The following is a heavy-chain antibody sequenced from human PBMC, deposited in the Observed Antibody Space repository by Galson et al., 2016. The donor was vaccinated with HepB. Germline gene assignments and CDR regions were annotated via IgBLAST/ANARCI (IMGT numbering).Heavy chain of an antibody. CDR1: GFSFSTYT. V-gene: IGHV3-48*04. D-gene: IGHD6-19*01. CDR3: TRDGALPGGWVWIDP. CDR2: ISSSSATI. J-gene: IGHJ5*02. Sequence: SLRLSCAASGFSFSTYTMNWVRQAPGKGLEWVASISSSSATIYYVDSVKGRFAVSRDSAKNSVYLQMNSLRVEDTAVYCCTRDGALPGGWVWIDPWGQGTLVIVPS.